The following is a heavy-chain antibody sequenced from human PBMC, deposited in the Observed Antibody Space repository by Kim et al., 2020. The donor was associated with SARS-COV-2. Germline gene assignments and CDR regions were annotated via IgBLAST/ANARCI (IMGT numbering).Heavy chain of an antibody. CDR3: ARRRSGYGMDV. CDR2: VYYRGTT. CDR1: GGSISSGISY. Sequence: SETLSLTCTVSGGSISSGISYWGWLRQPPGKGLEWIASVYYRGTTYYNTSLKSRVTISADTSNNQFSLKVNSVTAADTAVYYCARRRSGYGMDVWGQGTTVTVSS. D-gene: IGHD3-3*01. V-gene: IGHV4-39*01. J-gene: IGHJ6*02.